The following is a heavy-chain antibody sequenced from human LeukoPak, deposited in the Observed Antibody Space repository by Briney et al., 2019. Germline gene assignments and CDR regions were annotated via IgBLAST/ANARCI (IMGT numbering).Heavy chain of an antibody. D-gene: IGHD3-22*01. J-gene: IGHJ4*02. CDR1: GGSFSDYY. Sequence: SETLSLTCAVYGGSFSDYYWSWIRQPPGKGLEWIGEIYHSGSTNYSPSLKSRVTISVDKSKNQFSLKLSSVTAADTAVYSCARVRHYYDSSAYYPPHFDYWGQGTLVTVSS. CDR3: ARVRHYYDSSAYYPPHFDY. V-gene: IGHV4-34*01. CDR2: IYHSGST.